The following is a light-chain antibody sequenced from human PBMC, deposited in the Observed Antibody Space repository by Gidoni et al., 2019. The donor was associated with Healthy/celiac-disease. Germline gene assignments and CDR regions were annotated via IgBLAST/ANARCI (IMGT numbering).Light chain of an antibody. CDR2: GAS. CDR1: QSVSSSY. CDR3: QQYYTSPWT. V-gene: IGKV3-20*01. J-gene: IGKJ1*01. Sequence: EIALTQSSGTLSLSPGERATLTCRASQSVSSSYLAWYQQKRGQAPRLLMYGASRRATGIPDRFSGSGSGTDFTLSISRLEPEDFAVYCCQQYYTSPWTFGQGTKVEIK.